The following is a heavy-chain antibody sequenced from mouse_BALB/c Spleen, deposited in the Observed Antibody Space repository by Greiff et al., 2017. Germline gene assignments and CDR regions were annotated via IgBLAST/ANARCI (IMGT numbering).Heavy chain of an antibody. CDR3: ARGDYYGNYGVSAMDY. J-gene: IGHJ4*01. D-gene: IGHD2-1*01. CDR2: ISSGGGST. V-gene: IGHV5-12-1*01. CDR1: GFAFSSYD. Sequence: EVHLVESGGGLVKPGGSLKLSCAASGFAFSSYDMSWVRQTPEKRLEWVAYISSGGGSTYYPDTVKGRFTISRDNAKNTLYLQMSSLKSEDTAMYYCARGDYYGNYGVSAMDYWGQGTSVTVSS.